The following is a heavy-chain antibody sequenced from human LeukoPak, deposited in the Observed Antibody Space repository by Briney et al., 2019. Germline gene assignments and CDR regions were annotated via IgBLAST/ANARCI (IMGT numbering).Heavy chain of an antibody. CDR2: IDWDDDK. J-gene: IGHJ3*02. CDR3: ARMRYYYDSSGLDAFDI. D-gene: IGHD3-22*01. CDR1: GFSLSTSGMC. Sequence: SGPALVKPTQTLTLTCTFSGFSLSTSGMCVSWIRQPPGKALEWLARIDWDDDKYYSTSLKTRLTISKDTSKNQVVLTMTNMDPVDTATYYCARMRYYYDSSGLDAFDIWGQGTMVTVSS. V-gene: IGHV2-70*11.